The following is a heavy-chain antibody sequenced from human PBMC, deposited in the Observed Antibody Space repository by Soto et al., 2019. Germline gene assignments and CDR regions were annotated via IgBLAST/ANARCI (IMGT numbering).Heavy chain of an antibody. CDR2: ISAYNGNT. J-gene: IGHJ4*02. CDR1: GYTFTSYG. V-gene: IGHV1-18*04. Sequence: GASVKVSCKASGYTFTSYGTSWVRQAPGQGLEWMGWISAYNGNTNYAQKLQGRVTMTTDTSTSTAYMELRSLRSDDTAVYYCARVQGGSGFLPRDYWGQGTLVTVSS. CDR3: ARVQGGSGFLPRDY. D-gene: IGHD3-10*01.